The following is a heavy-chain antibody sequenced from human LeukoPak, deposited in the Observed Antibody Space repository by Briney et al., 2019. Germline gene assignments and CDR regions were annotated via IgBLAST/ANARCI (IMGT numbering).Heavy chain of an antibody. V-gene: IGHV1-2*02. Sequence: ASVKVSCTASGYTFTGYYIHWVRQAPGQGLEWMGWINPNSGGTNYAQKFQGRVTMTRDTSISTAYMELSRLRSDDTAVYYCAKDRRLGELSAGNGYWGQGTLVTVSS. CDR3: AKDRRLGELSAGNGY. D-gene: IGHD3-16*02. CDR1: GYTFTGYY. J-gene: IGHJ4*02. CDR2: INPNSGGT.